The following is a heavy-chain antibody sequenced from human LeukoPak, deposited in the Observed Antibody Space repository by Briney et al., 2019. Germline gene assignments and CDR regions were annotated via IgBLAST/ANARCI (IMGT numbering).Heavy chain of an antibody. J-gene: IGHJ4*02. CDR2: IIPIFGTA. V-gene: IGHV1-69*13. CDR1: GGTFSSYA. Sequence: SVKVSCKASGGTFSSYAISWVRQAPGQGLEWMGGIIPIFGTANYAQKFQGRVTITPHESTGTAYMELSSLRSEDTAVYYCARLLYYCSGGSCSHRHFDYWGQGTLVTVSS. D-gene: IGHD2-15*01. CDR3: ARLLYYCSGGSCSHRHFDY.